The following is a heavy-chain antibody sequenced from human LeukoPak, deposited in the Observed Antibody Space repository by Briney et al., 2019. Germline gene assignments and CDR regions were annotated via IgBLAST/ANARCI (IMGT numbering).Heavy chain of an antibody. Sequence: GGSLRLSCVASGFTFDDYGMSWVRQAPGKGLEWVSTISGSGGNTYYADSVKGRFTISRDNSKNTLYLQMNSLRAEDTAVYYCAKLIYFDWSLGYYFDYWGQGTLVTVSS. CDR2: ISGSGGNT. J-gene: IGHJ4*02. CDR3: AKLIYFDWSLGYYFDY. D-gene: IGHD3-9*01. CDR1: GFTFDDYG. V-gene: IGHV3-23*01.